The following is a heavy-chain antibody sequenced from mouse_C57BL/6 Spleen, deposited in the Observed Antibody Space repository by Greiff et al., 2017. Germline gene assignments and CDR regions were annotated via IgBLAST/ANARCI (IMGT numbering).Heavy chain of an antibody. CDR2: INPSTGGT. V-gene: IGHV1-42*01. CDR3: ARREDYAMDY. Sequence: EVQLQQTGPELVKPGASVKISCKASGYSFTGYYMNWVKQSPEKSLEWIGEINPSTGGTTYNQKFKAKATLTVDKSSSTAYMQLKSQASEDSAVYYCARREDYAMDYWGQGTSVTVSS. CDR1: GYSFTGYY. J-gene: IGHJ4*01.